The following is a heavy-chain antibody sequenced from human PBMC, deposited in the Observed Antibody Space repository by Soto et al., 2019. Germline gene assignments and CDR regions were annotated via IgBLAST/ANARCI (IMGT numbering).Heavy chain of an antibody. J-gene: IGHJ3*01. V-gene: IGHV3-33*05. D-gene: IGHD2-21*02. CDR2: ISFDSRDK. Sequence: QVQLVESGGGVVQPGRSLRLSCAASGFTFSAYGIHWVRQAPGKGLEWVATISFDSRDKLYVDSMNGRLTISREKSRNTLYLQMDSLRAEDTAVYHCARVCGGDCGKAFEVWGQGTVVAVSP. CDR3: ARVCGGDCGKAFEV. CDR1: GFTFSAYG.